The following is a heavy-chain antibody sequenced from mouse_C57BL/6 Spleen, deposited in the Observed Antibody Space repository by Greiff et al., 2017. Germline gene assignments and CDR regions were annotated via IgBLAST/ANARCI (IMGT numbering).Heavy chain of an antibody. D-gene: IGHD2-3*01. CDR3: ASSGSYDGYSYWYIDV. CDR1: GYTFTSYG. J-gene: IGHJ1*03. CDR2: IYPRSGNT. Sequence: VQLQQSGAELARPGASVKLSCKASGYTFTSYGISWVKQRTGQGLEWIGEIYPRSGNTYYDEKFKGKATLTADKSSSTAYMELRSLTSDDSAVYFCASSGSYDGYSYWYIDVWGTGTPVTVSS. V-gene: IGHV1-81*01.